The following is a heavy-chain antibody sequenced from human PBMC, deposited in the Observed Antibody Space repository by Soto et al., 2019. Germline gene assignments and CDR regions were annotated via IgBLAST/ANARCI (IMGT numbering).Heavy chain of an antibody. V-gene: IGHV3-72*01. Sequence: EVQVVESGGGLVQPGGSLRLSCAASGFTFSDNYVDWVRQAPGKGLEWVGRIRNKANRYTTEYAASVKGRFTISRDDSKNSVSLQMDSLKIEDTAVYLCAGDLARAGPTNEYWGQGTLVTVSS. CDR2: IRNKANRYTT. CDR3: AGDLARAGPTNEY. CDR1: GFTFSDNY. D-gene: IGHD1-26*01. J-gene: IGHJ4*02.